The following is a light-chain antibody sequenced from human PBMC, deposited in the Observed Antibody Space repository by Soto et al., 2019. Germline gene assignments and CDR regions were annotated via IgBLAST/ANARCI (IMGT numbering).Light chain of an antibody. CDR2: GAS. J-gene: IGKJ1*01. V-gene: IGKV3-20*01. CDR1: QSVGSDF. Sequence: EIVFTQSPSTLSFSPGESATLSCQALQSVGSDFLAWYQQRPGQPPRILIFGASGRATGIPDRFSGSGSGTDFTLTISRLEPEDSAVYYCQQYGSSPTWTFGQGTKVDIK. CDR3: QQYGSSPTWT.